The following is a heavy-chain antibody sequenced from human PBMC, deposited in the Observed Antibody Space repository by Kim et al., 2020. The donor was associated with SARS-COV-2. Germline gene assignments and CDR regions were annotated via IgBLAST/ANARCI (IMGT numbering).Heavy chain of an antibody. D-gene: IGHD3-9*01. CDR2: ISGSGGST. V-gene: IGHV3-23*01. Sequence: GGSLRLSCAASGFTFSSYAMSWVRQAPGKGLEWVSAISGSGGSTYYADSVKGRFTISRDNSKNTLYLQMNSLRAEDTAVYYCARVQLRYFDWLTTYGMDVWGQGTTVTVSS. CDR1: GFTFSSYA. J-gene: IGHJ6*02. CDR3: ARVQLRYFDWLTTYGMDV.